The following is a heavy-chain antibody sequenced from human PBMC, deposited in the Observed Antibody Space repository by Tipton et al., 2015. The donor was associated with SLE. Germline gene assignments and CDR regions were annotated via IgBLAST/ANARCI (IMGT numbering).Heavy chain of an antibody. Sequence: SLRLSCAASGLTFSSYSMNWVRQAPGKGLEWVSSMSSSRSYIFYADSVKGRFTISRDNAKKSLYRQMNSLRDEDTAVYYCATSSGTEHYFDYWGQGTLVTVSS. CDR2: MSSSRSYI. J-gene: IGHJ4*02. CDR3: ATSSGTEHYFDY. D-gene: IGHD3-10*01. CDR1: GLTFSSYS. V-gene: IGHV3-21*01.